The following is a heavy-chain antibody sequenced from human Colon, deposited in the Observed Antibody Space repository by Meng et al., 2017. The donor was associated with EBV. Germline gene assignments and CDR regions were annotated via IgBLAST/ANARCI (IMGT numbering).Heavy chain of an antibody. V-gene: IGHV4-30-4*01. CDR3: ARNYYFDF. CDR2: IYYTGST. J-gene: IGHJ4*02. CDR1: GGSINSGDYY. Sequence: QVRLQGSGPGLVKPSQTLSPTVTVSGGSINSGDYYWSWIRQPPGKGLEWIGYIYYTGSTYYNPSLKSRVTISMDTSKNQFSLRLSSVTAADTAVYYCARNYYFDFWGQGTLVTVSS.